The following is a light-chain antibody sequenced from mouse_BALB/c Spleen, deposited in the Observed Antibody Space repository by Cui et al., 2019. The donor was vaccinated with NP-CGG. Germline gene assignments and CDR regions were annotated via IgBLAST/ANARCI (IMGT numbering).Light chain of an antibody. CDR2: GTN. V-gene: IGLV1*01. Sequence: QAVVTQESALTTSPGETVTLTCRSSTGAVTTSNYANWVQEKPDHLFTGLIGGTNNRAPGVPARFSGSLIGDKAALTITGVQTEDEAIYFCALWYSNHWVFGGGTKLTDL. CDR3: ALWYSNHWV. J-gene: IGLJ1*01. CDR1: TGAVTTSNY.